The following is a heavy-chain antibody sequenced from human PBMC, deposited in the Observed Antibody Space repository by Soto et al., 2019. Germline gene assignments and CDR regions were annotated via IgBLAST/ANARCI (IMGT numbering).Heavy chain of an antibody. D-gene: IGHD3-3*01. V-gene: IGHV3-33*01. CDR2: MWYDGSNK. Sequence: QVQLVESGGGVVQPGRSLRLSCAASGFTFSNYGMHWVRQAPGKGLEWVALMWYDGSNKNYADSVKGRFTISRDNSKNTLYLQMNSLRAEDTAVYYCARGGGVGRLTNYYYYGMDVWGQGTTVTVSS. CDR3: ARGGGVGRLTNYYYYGMDV. CDR1: GFTFSNYG. J-gene: IGHJ6*02.